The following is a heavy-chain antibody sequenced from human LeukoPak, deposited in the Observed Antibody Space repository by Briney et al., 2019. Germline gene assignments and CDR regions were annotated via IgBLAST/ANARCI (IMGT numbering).Heavy chain of an antibody. D-gene: IGHD3-16*01. CDR1: GGSISSYY. CDR2: IYYSGTT. V-gene: IGHV4-59*08. Sequence: PSETLSLTCTVSGGSISSYYWSWIRQPPGKGLEWLGYIYYSGTTNYNPSLKSRVTISVDTSKNPFSLKLGSVTAAETAVYYCARHGGRYFLYRGQGTLVTVSS. J-gene: IGHJ4*02. CDR3: ARHGGRYFLY.